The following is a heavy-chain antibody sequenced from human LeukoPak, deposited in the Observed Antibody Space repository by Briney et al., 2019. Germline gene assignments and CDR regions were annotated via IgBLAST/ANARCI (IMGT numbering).Heavy chain of an antibody. CDR3: ARDRGSSDNYFDY. J-gene: IGHJ4*02. V-gene: IGHV4-4*07. D-gene: IGHD6-13*01. Sequence: SETLSLTCTVSGGSISSYYWSWIRQPAGKGLEWIGRIYASGSTNYNPSLKSRVTMLVDTSKNQYSLKLSSVTAADTAVYYCARDRGSSDNYFDYWGQGTLVTVSS. CDR2: IYASGST. CDR1: GGSISSYY.